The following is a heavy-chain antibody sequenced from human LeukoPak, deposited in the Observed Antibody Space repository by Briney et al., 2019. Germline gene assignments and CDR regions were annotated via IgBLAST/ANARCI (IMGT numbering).Heavy chain of an antibody. Sequence: GGSLRLSCAASGFTFSNAWMSWVRQAPGEGLEWVGRIKSKTDGGTTDYAAPVKGRFTISRDDSKNTLYLQMNSLKAEDTAVYYCTTEYYDYVWASYRTFDYWGQGTLVTVSS. V-gene: IGHV3-15*01. CDR2: IKSKTDGGTT. CDR1: GFTFSNAW. J-gene: IGHJ4*02. CDR3: TTEYYDYVWASYRTFDY. D-gene: IGHD3-16*02.